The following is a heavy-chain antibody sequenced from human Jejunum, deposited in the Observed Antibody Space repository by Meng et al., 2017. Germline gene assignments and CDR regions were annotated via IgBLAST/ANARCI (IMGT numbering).Heavy chain of an antibody. D-gene: IGHD6-25*01. Sequence: GESLKISCAASGFSFDRFWMTWVRQAPGKGLEWVAIRQEAGKREYYVDAVKGRFTISRDNAKNSLYLQMNSLSAEDTAVYYCARDRGYGGFDLWGQGTLVTVSS. CDR3: ARDRGYGGFDL. J-gene: IGHJ5*01. V-gene: IGHV3-7*01. CDR1: GFSFDRFW. CDR2: RQEAGKRE.